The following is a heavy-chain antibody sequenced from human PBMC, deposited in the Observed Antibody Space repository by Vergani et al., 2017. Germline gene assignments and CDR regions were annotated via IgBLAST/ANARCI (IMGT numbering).Heavy chain of an antibody. CDR3: ARDVLPWDGHYFEY. CDR2: ISGRGGRA. D-gene: IGHD1-26*01. CDR1: GFTFSSYG. V-gene: IGHV3-23*04. Sequence: VQLVESGGGLVQPGGSLRLSCAASGFTFSSYGMYWVRQAPGKGLEWVSVISGRGGRAKYADSVKGRFTVSRDNSKKNLYLQLNRVRAEDMAVYYCARDVLPWDGHYFEYWGQGTLVTVSS. J-gene: IGHJ4*02.